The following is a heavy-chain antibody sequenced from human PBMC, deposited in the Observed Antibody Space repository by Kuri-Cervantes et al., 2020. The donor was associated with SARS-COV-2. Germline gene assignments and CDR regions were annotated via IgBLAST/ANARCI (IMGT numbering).Heavy chain of an antibody. CDR2: IYPGDSDT. J-gene: IGHJ4*02. Sequence: GGSLRLSCKGSGYSFTSYWIGWVRQMPGKGLEWVGIIYPGDSDTRYSPSFQGQVTISADKSISTAYLQWSSLKASDTAMYYCARPETAYYVGYWGQGTLVTVSS. V-gene: IGHV5-51*01. D-gene: IGHD3-10*02. CDR1: GYSFTSYW. CDR3: ARPETAYYVGY.